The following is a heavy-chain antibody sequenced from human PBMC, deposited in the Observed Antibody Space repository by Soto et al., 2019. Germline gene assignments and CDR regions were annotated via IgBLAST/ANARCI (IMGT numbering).Heavy chain of an antibody. CDR3: AISRSVTTAAFDY. Sequence: EVQLLESGGDLVQPGGSLRLSCATSGFTFSAYAMSWVRQAPGKGLEWVSAISAIGSSTYYADSVKGRFTISRDKSEITLFMQMNSLRAEDTAIYYCAISRSVTTAAFDYWGQGTLVTVSS. CDR2: ISAIGSST. J-gene: IGHJ4*02. D-gene: IGHD4-17*01. V-gene: IGHV3-23*01. CDR1: GFTFSAYA.